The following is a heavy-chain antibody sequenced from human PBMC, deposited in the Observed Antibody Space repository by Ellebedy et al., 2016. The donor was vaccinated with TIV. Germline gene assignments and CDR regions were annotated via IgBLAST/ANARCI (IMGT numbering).Heavy chain of an antibody. CDR1: GFSFSTYG. CDR3: TRETNPSPGAVAGTGFDC. J-gene: IGHJ4*02. CDR2: KRFDGRNE. V-gene: IGHV3-30*02. Sequence: GGCLRLSCVASGFSFSTYGMHWVRQAPGKGLEWVAFKRFDGRNEYNGDSVKGRFFISRDVSKNTLFLQMNRLRAEDTAMYYCTRETNPSPGAVAGTGFDCWGQGALVIVSS. D-gene: IGHD6-19*01.